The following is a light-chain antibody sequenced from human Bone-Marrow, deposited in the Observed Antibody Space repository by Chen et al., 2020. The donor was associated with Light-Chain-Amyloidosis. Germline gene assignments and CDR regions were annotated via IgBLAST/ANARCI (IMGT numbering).Light chain of an antibody. J-gene: IGLJ2*01. Sequence: SYELTQHPTVSVSPGETERITCSGDDLPTKYAYWYQQKPGQAPVLVIHRDTERPSGISERFSGSSSGTTATLTISGVQAEDEADYHCQSADSSGTYEAIFGGGTKLTVL. CDR3: QSADSSGTYEAI. V-gene: IGLV3-25*03. CDR2: RDT. CDR1: DLPTKY.